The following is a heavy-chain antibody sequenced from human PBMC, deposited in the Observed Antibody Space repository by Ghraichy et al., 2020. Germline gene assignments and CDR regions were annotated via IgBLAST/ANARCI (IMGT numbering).Heavy chain of an antibody. Sequence: SQTLSLTCAVYGGSFSGYYWSWIRQPPGKGLEWIGEINHSGSTNYNPSLKSRVTISVDTSKNQFSLNLSSVTAADTAVYYCARDVRVFWSGNSYGMDVWGQGTTVTVSS. CDR2: INHSGST. CDR3: ARDVRVFWSGNSYGMDV. V-gene: IGHV4-34*01. D-gene: IGHD3-3*01. CDR1: GGSFSGYY. J-gene: IGHJ6*02.